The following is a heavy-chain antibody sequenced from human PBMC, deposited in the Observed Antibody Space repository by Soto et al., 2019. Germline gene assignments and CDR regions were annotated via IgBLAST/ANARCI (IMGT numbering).Heavy chain of an antibody. J-gene: IGHJ5*02. CDR2: SSGSGGST. V-gene: IGHV3-23*01. CDR3: AKGRVDGYSSSWYWWFDP. CDR1: GFTFSSYA. D-gene: IGHD6-13*01. Sequence: EVQLLESGLGLVQPGGSRRRSCAASGFTFSSYAMSWVRQAPGKGLEWVSASSGSGGSTYYAYSVKCRFTISRDNSNNTLYMQMNSLRAEDTAIYYCAKGRVDGYSSSWYWWFDPWGQGTLVTLSS.